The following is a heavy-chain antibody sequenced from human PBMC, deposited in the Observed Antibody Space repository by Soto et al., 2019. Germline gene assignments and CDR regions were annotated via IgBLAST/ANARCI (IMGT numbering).Heavy chain of an antibody. J-gene: IGHJ4*02. V-gene: IGHV1-3*01. CDR2: INAGNGNT. D-gene: IGHD1-26*01. CDR3: ARAVGIPRTFDY. Sequence: ASVKVSCEASGYTFTSYAMHWVRQAPGQRLEWMGWINAGNGNTKYSQKFQGRVTITRDTSASTAYMELSSLRSEDTAVYYCARAVGIPRTFDYWGQGTLVTVSS. CDR1: GYTFTSYA.